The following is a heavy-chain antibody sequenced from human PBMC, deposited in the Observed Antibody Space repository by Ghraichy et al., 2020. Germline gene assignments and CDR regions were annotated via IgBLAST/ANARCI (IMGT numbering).Heavy chain of an antibody. CDR2: IWYDGSNK. D-gene: IGHD3-3*01. Sequence: GSLRLSCAASGFTFSSYGMHWVRQAPGKGLEWVAVIWYDGSNKYYADSVKGRFTISRDNSKNTLYLQMNSLRAEDTAVYYCARVRYYDFWSGHLTHYYYYYGMDVWGQGTTVTVSS. CDR3: ARVRYYDFWSGHLTHYYYYYGMDV. J-gene: IGHJ6*02. CDR1: GFTFSSYG. V-gene: IGHV3-33*01.